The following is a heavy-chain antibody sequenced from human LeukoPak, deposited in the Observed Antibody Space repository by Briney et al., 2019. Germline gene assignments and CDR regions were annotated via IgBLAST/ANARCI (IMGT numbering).Heavy chain of an antibody. CDR3: ARGPTQVYYYYMDV. Sequence: SETLSLTCTVSGGSISSSSYYWGWIRQPPGKGLEWIGSIYHSGSTYYNPSLKSRVTISVDTSKNQFSLKLSSVTAADTAVYYCARGPTQVYYYYMDVWGKGTTVTVSS. J-gene: IGHJ6*03. V-gene: IGHV4-39*07. CDR1: GGSISSSSYY. CDR2: IYHSGST.